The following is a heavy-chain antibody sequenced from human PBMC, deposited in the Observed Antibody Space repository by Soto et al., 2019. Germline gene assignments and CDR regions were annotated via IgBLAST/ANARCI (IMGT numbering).Heavy chain of an antibody. CDR2: IIPIFGTA. Sequence: SVKVSCKASGGTFSSYAISWVRQAPGQGLEWMGGIIPIFGTANYAQKFQGRVTITADKSTSTAYMELSSLRSEDTAVYYCARDLRAAAGNYYYGMDVWGQGTTVTVSS. V-gene: IGHV1-69*06. J-gene: IGHJ6*02. CDR3: ARDLRAAAGNYYYGMDV. CDR1: GGTFSSYA. D-gene: IGHD6-13*01.